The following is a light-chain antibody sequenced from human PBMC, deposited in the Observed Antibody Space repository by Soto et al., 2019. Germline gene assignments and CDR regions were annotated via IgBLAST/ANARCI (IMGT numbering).Light chain of an antibody. J-gene: IGKJ2*01. Sequence: DIVMTQSPATLSVSPGDGATLSCRASHYISSTLAWYQQKPGQAPRLLIYGASTRATDVPARFSGSGSASEFTLTISSLQSEDFAVYYCQQYNDWPYTFGQGTKLEIK. V-gene: IGKV3-15*01. CDR3: QQYNDWPYT. CDR2: GAS. CDR1: HYISST.